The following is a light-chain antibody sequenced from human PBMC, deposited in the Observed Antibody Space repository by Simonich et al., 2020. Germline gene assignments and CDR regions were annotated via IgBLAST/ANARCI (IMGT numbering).Light chain of an antibody. V-gene: IGKV3D-20*01. Sequence: EIVLTQSPGTLSLSPGERATLSCRASQSVSSSYLAWYQQKPGLAPRLLIYDASSRATGIPDRVSCSGSGTDFTLTISRLEPEDFAVYYCQQYGSSPYTFGQGTKLEIK. CDR3: QQYGSSPYT. J-gene: IGKJ2*01. CDR1: QSVSSSY. CDR2: DAS.